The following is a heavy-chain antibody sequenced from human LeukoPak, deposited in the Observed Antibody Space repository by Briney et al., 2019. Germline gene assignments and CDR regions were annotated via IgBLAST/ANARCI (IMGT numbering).Heavy chain of an antibody. Sequence: SVKVSCKASGYTFTSYYMHWVRQAPGQGLEWMGGIIPIFGTANYAQKFQGRVTITADESTSTAYMELSSLRSEDTAVYYCARDPGVTYYYDSSGYHHFDYWGQGTLVTVSS. V-gene: IGHV1-69*13. J-gene: IGHJ4*02. CDR3: ARDPGVTYYYDSSGYHHFDY. CDR1: GYTFTSYY. D-gene: IGHD3-22*01. CDR2: IIPIFGTA.